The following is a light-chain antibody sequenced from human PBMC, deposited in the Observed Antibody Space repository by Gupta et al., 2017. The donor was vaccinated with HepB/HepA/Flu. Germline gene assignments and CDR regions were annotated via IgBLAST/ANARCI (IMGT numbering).Light chain of an antibody. CDR1: QDVHTN. CDR2: GAS. J-gene: IGKJ1*01. Sequence: EIVMTQSPATLSVSPGERVAFSCRASQDVHTNLAWMQQKPGQAPKVLFYGASARATGVPARFIGSGSRTEFTLTITSLQSEDVAVYVCQHDNNWPWTFGQGTKVEIK. V-gene: IGKV3-15*01. CDR3: QHDNNWPWT.